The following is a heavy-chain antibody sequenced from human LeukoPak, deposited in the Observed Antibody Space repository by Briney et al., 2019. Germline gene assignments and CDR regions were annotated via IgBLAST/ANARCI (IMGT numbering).Heavy chain of an antibody. CDR2: IYNTVDV. V-gene: IGHV4-59*01. CDR1: GGSIIGSY. J-gene: IGHJ4*02. D-gene: IGHD3-22*01. CDR3: ARSRNYDSTGYNPTYYFDS. Sequence: SETLSLTCTVSGGSIIGSYWSWIRQSPGGGLEYIGYIYNTVDVNYSPSLKSRVTISIDMSRSQFSLRLKSVTAADTAIYYCARSRNYDSTGYNPTYYFDSWGQGALVTVSS.